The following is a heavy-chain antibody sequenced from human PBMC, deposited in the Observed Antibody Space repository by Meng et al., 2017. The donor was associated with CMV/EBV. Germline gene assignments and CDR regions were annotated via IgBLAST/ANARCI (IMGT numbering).Heavy chain of an antibody. CDR2: IIPILGTA. D-gene: IGHD6-13*01. V-gene: IGHV1-69*05. Sequence: SVKVSCKASGGTFSSHAISWVRQAPGQGLEWMGGIIPILGTANYAQKFQGRVTITTDESTSTAYMELSSLRSEDTAVYYCARERAAAAHAFDIWGQGTMVTVSS. CDR1: GGTFSSHA. J-gene: IGHJ3*02. CDR3: ARERAAAAHAFDI.